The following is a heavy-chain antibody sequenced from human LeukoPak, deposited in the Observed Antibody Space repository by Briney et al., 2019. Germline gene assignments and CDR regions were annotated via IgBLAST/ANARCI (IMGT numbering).Heavy chain of an antibody. Sequence: PGGSLRLSCAASGFTFSSYSMNWVRQAPGKGLEWVSYISSSSSTIYYADSVKGRFTISRDNAKSSLYLQMNSLRAEDTAVYYCASTTSSSWYRSGDYWGQGTLVTVSS. CDR1: GFTFSSYS. CDR3: ASTTSSSWYRSGDY. V-gene: IGHV3-48*04. D-gene: IGHD6-13*01. J-gene: IGHJ4*02. CDR2: ISSSSSTI.